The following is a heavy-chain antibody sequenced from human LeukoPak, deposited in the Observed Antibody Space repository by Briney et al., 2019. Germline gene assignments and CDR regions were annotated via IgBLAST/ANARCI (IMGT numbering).Heavy chain of an antibody. Sequence: SETLFLTCAVYGQSFSGYYWSWIRQPPGKGLEWIGEINHGGSTNYNPSLKSRVTISVGTSKNQFSLKLSSVTAADTGVYYCARGPELYYFDCWGQGTLVTVSS. CDR2: INHGGST. CDR3: ARGPELYYFDC. D-gene: IGHD1-7*01. V-gene: IGHV4-34*01. J-gene: IGHJ4*02. CDR1: GQSFSGYY.